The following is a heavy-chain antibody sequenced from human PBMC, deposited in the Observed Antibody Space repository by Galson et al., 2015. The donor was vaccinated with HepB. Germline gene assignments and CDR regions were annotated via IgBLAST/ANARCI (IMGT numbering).Heavy chain of an antibody. CDR3: AKDSRPHGMDV. CDR1: GFTFSSYA. J-gene: IGHJ6*04. CDR2: ISYDGSNK. Sequence: SLRLSCAASGFTFSSYAMHWVRQAPGKGLEWVAVISYDGSNKYYADSVKGRFTISRDNSKNTLYLQMNSLRAEDTALYYCAKDSRPHGMDVWGKGTTVTVSS. D-gene: IGHD6-13*01. V-gene: IGHV3-30-3*01.